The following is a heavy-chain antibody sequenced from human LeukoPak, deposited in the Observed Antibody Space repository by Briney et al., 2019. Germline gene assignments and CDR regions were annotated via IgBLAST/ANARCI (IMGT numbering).Heavy chain of an antibody. Sequence: GGSLRLSCAASGFTFSNAWMSWVRQAPGKGLEWVSIITGSGGSTYYADSVKGRFTISRDNSKNTLYLQMNSLRAEDTAVYYCAKVGGQWLGYFDYWGQGTLVTVSS. J-gene: IGHJ4*02. CDR1: GFTFSNAW. CDR3: AKVGGQWLGYFDY. CDR2: ITGSGGST. D-gene: IGHD6-19*01. V-gene: IGHV3-23*01.